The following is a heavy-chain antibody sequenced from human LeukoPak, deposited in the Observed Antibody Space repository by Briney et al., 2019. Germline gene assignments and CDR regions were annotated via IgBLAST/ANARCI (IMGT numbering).Heavy chain of an antibody. J-gene: IGHJ3*02. CDR3: ARSYDSRDGYNQDAFDI. D-gene: IGHD5-24*01. CDR2: IYPGDSDT. CDR1: GYSFTSYW. V-gene: IGHV5-51*01. Sequence: KNGESLKISCKGSGYSFTSYWIGWVRQMPGKGLEWMGIIYPGDSDTRYSPSFQGQVTISADKSISTAYLQWSSLKASDTAMYYCARSYDSRDGYNQDAFDIWGQGTMVTVSS.